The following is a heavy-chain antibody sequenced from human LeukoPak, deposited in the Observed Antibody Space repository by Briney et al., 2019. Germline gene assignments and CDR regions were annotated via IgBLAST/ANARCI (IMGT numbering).Heavy chain of an antibody. J-gene: IGHJ4*02. V-gene: IGHV4-4*07. CDR1: GGSISSYY. CDR2: IYTSGST. CDR3: ARDLTDYYELDY. Sequence: SETLSLTCTVSGGSISSYYWNWIRQPAGKGLEWIGRIYTSGSTNYNPSLKSRVAMSVDTSKNQFSLNLISVTAADTAVYYCARDLTDYYELDYWGQGALVTVSS. D-gene: IGHD3-22*01.